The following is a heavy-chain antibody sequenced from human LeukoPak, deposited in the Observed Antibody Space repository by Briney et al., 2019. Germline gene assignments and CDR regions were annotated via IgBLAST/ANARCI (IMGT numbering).Heavy chain of an antibody. V-gene: IGHV3-23*01. CDR3: ARGVTVTTGWFDP. Sequence: QSGGSLRLSCAVSGFTFSSFAMSWVRQAPGKGLEWVSVISDSGGTTFYADSVKGRFTISRDNSKNTLYLQMNSLRAEDTAVYYCARGVTVTTGWFDPWGQGTLVTVSS. CDR2: ISDSGGTT. CDR1: GFTFSSFA. D-gene: IGHD4-17*01. J-gene: IGHJ5*02.